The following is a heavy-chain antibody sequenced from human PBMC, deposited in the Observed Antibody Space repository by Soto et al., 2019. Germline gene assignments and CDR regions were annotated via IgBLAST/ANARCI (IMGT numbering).Heavy chain of an antibody. CDR2: FDPEDGET. J-gene: IGHJ4*02. CDR1: GYTLTELS. D-gene: IGHD1-26*01. V-gene: IGHV1-24*01. CDR3: SATVGATTRGPFDY. Sequence: ASVKVSCKVSGYTLTELSMHWVRQAPGKGLEWMGGFDPEDGETIYAQKFQGRVTMTEDTSTDTAYMELSSLRSEDTAVYYCSATVGATTRGPFDYWGPGTLVTVSS.